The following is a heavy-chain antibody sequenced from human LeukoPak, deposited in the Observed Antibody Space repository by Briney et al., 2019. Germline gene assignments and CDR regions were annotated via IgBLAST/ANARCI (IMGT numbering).Heavy chain of an antibody. CDR3: ARFGIAAAGHDAFDI. Sequence: SETLSLTCTVSGGSISSYYWSWIRQPPGKGLEWIGYIYYSGSTNYNPSLKSRVTISVDTSKNQFSLKLSSVTAADTAVYYCARFGIAAAGHDAFDIWGQGTMVTVSS. CDR1: GGSISSYY. CDR2: IYYSGST. V-gene: IGHV4-59*08. J-gene: IGHJ3*02. D-gene: IGHD6-13*01.